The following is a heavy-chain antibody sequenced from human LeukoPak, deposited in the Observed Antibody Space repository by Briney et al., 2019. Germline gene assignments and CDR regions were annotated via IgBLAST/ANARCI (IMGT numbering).Heavy chain of an antibody. CDR2: ISYDGSNK. V-gene: IGHV3-30-3*01. CDR3: ARAYTPRITGTTEVPMLFDP. Sequence: GGSLRLSCAASGFTFSSYAMHWVRQAPGKGLEWVAVISYDGSNKYYADSVKGRFTISRDNSKNTLYLQMNSLRAEDTAVYYCARAYTPRITGTTEVPMLFDPWGQGTLVTVSS. D-gene: IGHD1-7*01. CDR1: GFTFSSYA. J-gene: IGHJ5*02.